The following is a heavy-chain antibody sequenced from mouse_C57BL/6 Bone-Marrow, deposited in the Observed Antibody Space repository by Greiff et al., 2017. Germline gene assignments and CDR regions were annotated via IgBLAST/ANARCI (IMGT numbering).Heavy chain of an antibody. Sequence: EVTLVESGAELVRPGASVKLSCTASGFNIKDDYMHWVKQRPEQGLEWIGWIDPENGDTEYASKFQGKATITVDTSSNTAYLQLSSLTSEDTAVYYCTRIAYWGQGTLVTVSA. CDR3: TRIAY. V-gene: IGHV14-4*01. CDR2: IDPENGDT. CDR1: GFNIKDDY. J-gene: IGHJ3*01.